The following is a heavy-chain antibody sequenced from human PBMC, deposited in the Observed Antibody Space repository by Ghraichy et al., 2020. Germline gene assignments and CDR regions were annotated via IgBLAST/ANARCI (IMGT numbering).Heavy chain of an antibody. Sequence: GGSLRLSCAASGFTFRSYTMNWVRQAPGKGLEWVSAISGSASSTYYADSVKGRFTISRDNSKNTLYLQMSSLRAEDTAVYYCAKGQTTVTAFDIWGQGTMVTVSS. CDR3: AKGQTTVTAFDI. J-gene: IGHJ3*02. CDR2: ISGSASST. D-gene: IGHD4-17*01. CDR1: GFTFRSYT. V-gene: IGHV3-23*01.